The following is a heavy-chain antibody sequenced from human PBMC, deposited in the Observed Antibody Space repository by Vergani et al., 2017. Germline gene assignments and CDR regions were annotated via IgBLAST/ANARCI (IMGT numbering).Heavy chain of an antibody. J-gene: IGHJ4*02. V-gene: IGHV4-4*09. CDR3: ASFSIAVAGTTGSFDY. CDR1: GGSISSYY. CDR2: IYTSGST. Sequence: QVQLQESGPGLVKPSETLSLTCTVSGGSISSYYWSWIRQPPGKGLEWIGYIYTSGSTNYNPSLKSRVTISVDTSKKQFSLKLSSVTAADTAVYYCASFSIAVAGTTGSFDYWGQGTLVTVSS. D-gene: IGHD6-19*01.